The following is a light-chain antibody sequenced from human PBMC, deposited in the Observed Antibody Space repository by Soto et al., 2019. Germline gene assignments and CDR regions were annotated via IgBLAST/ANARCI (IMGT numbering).Light chain of an antibody. J-gene: IGKJ2*01. V-gene: IGKV3-15*01. CDR1: QSVGSD. Sequence: EILMTQSPATLSVSPGERATLSCRASQSVGSDLAWYQQKPGQAPRLLIYHASIRATGLPARFSGSGSGTDFTLTIDSLQSDDFPMYYCQQYNKWPPVYTFGQGTKLEIK. CDR2: HAS. CDR3: QQYNKWPPVYT.